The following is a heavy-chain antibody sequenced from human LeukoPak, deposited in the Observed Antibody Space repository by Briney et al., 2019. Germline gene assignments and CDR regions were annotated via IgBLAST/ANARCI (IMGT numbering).Heavy chain of an antibody. Sequence: SVKVSCKASGGTLSRYAISWVRQAPGQGLEWMGGIIPIFGTANYAQKFQGRVTITADKSTSTVYMELSSLRSEDTAVYYCARDDILTGYYRTGAFDIWGQGAMVTVSS. CDR1: GGTLSRYA. J-gene: IGHJ3*02. CDR2: IIPIFGTA. D-gene: IGHD3-9*01. CDR3: ARDDILTGYYRTGAFDI. V-gene: IGHV1-69*06.